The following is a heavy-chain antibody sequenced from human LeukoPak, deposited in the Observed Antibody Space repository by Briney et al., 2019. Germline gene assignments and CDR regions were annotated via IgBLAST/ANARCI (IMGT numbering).Heavy chain of an antibody. CDR1: DGSFIGYY. D-gene: IGHD2-2*01. V-gene: IGHV4-34*01. CDR3: ARGPIVAVPAVYYYYMDV. Sequence: PSETLSLTCAVYDGSFIGYYWTGVRQTPGKGLEWIGDTLHSGDPNYNPSLESRATISVDTSKHQFTLNLTSVTAADTAVYFCARGPIVAVPAVYYYYMDVWGSGTTVTVSS. CDR2: TLHSGDP. J-gene: IGHJ6*03.